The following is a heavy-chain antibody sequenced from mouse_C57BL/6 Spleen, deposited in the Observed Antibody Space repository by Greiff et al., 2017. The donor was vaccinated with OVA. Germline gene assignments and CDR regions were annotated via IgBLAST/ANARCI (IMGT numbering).Heavy chain of an antibody. CDR1: GFTFSDAW. CDR3: TRGGYDYDGNFDY. J-gene: IGHJ2*01. V-gene: IGHV6-6*01. CDR2: IRNKANNHAT. D-gene: IGHD2-4*01. Sequence: EVKLEESGGGLVQPGGSMKLSCAASGFTFSDAWMDWVRQSPEKGLEWVAEIRNKANNHATYYAESVKGRFTISRDDSKSSVYLQMNSLRAEDTGIYYCTRGGYDYDGNFDYWGQGTTLTVSS.